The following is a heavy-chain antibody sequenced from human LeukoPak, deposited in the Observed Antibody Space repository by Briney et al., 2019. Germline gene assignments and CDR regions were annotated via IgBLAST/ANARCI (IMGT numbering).Heavy chain of an antibody. V-gene: IGHV1-18*01. CDR3: ARVGYSSSWDYYYYYMEV. J-gene: IGHJ6*03. D-gene: IGHD6-13*01. CDR1: GYTFTSYG. Sequence: ASVKVSCKASGYTFTSYGIRWVRQAPGQGLEWMGWISAYNGNTNYAQKLQGRVTMTTDTSTSTAYMELRSLRSDDTAVYYCARVGYSSSWDYYYYYMEVWGKGTTVTVSS. CDR2: ISAYNGNT.